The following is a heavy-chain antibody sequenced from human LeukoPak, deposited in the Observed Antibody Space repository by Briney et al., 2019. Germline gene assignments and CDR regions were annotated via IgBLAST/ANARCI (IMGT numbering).Heavy chain of an antibody. Sequence: GRSLRLSCAVSGFTFSSHWMSWVRQAPGKGLEWVANIKEDGSDKYYVDSVKGRFTIFRDNAKNSLFLQMNSLRAEDTAVYYCARVAGGGLDYWGQGTLVTVSS. J-gene: IGHJ4*02. CDR3: ARVAGGGLDY. CDR2: IKEDGSDK. CDR1: GFTFSSHW. D-gene: IGHD2-15*01. V-gene: IGHV3-7*05.